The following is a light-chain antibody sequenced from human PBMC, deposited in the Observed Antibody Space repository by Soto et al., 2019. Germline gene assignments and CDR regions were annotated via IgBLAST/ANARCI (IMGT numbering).Light chain of an antibody. V-gene: IGKV1-5*01. J-gene: IGKJ4*01. CDR2: DAS. CDR1: QSVSGW. Sequence: DIQMTQSPSTLSASVGDTVTVTCRASQSVSGWLAWYQQKPGEAPKLLIYDASSLESGVPSRFSGSGSGTDFTLTISSLEPEDFAVYYCQHRSSWPLTFGGGTKVDI. CDR3: QHRSSWPLT.